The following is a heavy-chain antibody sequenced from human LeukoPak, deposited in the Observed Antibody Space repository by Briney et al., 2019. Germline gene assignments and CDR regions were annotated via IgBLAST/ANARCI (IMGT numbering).Heavy chain of an antibody. D-gene: IGHD3-3*01. V-gene: IGHV3-48*03. CDR2: ISVSGSAK. Sequence: GGPLRLSCAASGFTFSRYEMNWVRQPPGKGLEWVSYISVSGSAKNYADSVKGRFTISRDNAKNSLHLQMNSLRAEDTAVYYCATASYFDFPSWGQGTLVTVSS. J-gene: IGHJ5*02. CDR1: GFTFSRYE. CDR3: ATASYFDFPS.